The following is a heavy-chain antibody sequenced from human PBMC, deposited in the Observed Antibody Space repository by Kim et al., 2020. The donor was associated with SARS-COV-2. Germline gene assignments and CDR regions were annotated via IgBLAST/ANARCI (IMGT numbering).Heavy chain of an antibody. CDR3: AGYYFDTRGFRGLDV. V-gene: IGHV4-34*01. CDR2: SNHGGGT. Sequence: SETLSLTCAVYGGSFSGYSWTWIRQPPGKGLEWVGESNHGGGTNYNPSLMSRGTISVDMSKNQFSLKLTSVTAADTAVYYCAGYYFDTRGFRGLDVWGQGTTVTVSS. J-gene: IGHJ6*02. CDR1: GGSFSGYS. D-gene: IGHD3-22*01.